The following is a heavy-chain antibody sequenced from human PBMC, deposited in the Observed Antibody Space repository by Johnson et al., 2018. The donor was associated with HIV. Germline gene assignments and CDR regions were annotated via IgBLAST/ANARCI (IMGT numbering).Heavy chain of an antibody. V-gene: IGHV3-20*04. CDR3: ARWRDYYDRSLGAFDI. CDR1: GFTFDDYG. D-gene: IGHD3-22*01. J-gene: IGHJ3*02. Sequence: VQLVESGGGVVRPGGSLRLPCAASGFTFDDYGMSWVRQAPGKGLAWVSGISWNGGSTGYADSVKGRFTISRYNAKNSLYLQMKSLRAEDTSLYYCARWRDYYDRSLGAFDIWGQGTMVTVSS. CDR2: ISWNGGST.